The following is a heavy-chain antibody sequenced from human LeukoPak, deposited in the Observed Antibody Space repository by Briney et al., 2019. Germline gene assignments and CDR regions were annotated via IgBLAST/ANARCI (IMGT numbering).Heavy chain of an antibody. CDR3: AREHSNYVYYYYGMDV. CDR1: GFTFSSYA. J-gene: IGHJ6*02. D-gene: IGHD4-11*01. Sequence: GSLRLSCAASGFTFSSYAMHWVRQAPGKGLEWVAVISYDGSNKYYADSVKGRFTISRDNSKNTLYLQMNSLRAEDTAVYYCAREHSNYVYYYYGMDVWGQGTTVTVSS. V-gene: IGHV3-30-3*01. CDR2: ISYDGSNK.